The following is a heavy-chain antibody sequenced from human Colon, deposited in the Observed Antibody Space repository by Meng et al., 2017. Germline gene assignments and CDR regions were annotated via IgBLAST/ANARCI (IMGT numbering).Heavy chain of an antibody. CDR1: GFTFGSYS. D-gene: IGHD6-19*01. V-gene: IGHV3-23*01. J-gene: IGHJ4*02. CDR3: AKKRGSSAWYGDY. CDR2: ISDRGGST. Sequence: GESLKISCAASGFTFGSYSMSWVRQAPGKGLEWVSVISDRGGSTYYTDSVKGRFTISRDNSKNTLYLQMNSLRAEDTAVYYCAKKRGSSAWYGDYWGQGTLVTVSS.